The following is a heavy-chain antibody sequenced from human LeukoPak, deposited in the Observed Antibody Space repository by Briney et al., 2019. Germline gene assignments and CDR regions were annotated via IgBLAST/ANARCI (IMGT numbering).Heavy chain of an antibody. J-gene: IGHJ4*02. V-gene: IGHV1-46*01. D-gene: IGHD3-16*02. CDR3: ARAYVWGSYRGNGFDY. CDR1: GYTFTSYY. CDR2: INPSGGST. Sequence: ASVKVSCKASGYTFTSYYMHWVRQAPGQGLEWMGIINPSGGSTSYAQKLQGRVTMTTDTSTSTAYMELRSLRSDDTAVYYCARAYVWGSYRGNGFDYWGQGTLVTVSS.